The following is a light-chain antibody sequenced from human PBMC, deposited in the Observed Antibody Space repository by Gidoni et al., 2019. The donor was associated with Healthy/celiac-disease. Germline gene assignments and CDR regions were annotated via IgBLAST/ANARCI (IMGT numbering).Light chain of an antibody. V-gene: IGKV1-5*01. J-gene: IGKJ5*01. CDR1: QSISSW. CDR3: QQYNSYPIT. Sequence: DIQMTQSPSTLSASVGDRVTITCRASQSISSWLAWYQKKPGKAPKLLIYDASSLEIGVPSRFSGSGSGTEFTLTISSLQPDDFATYYCQQYNSYPITFGQGTRLEIK. CDR2: DAS.